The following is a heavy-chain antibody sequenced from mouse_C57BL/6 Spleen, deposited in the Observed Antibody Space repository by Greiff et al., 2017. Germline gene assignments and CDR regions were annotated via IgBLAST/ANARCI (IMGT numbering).Heavy chain of an antibody. CDR2: IDPSDSYT. Sequence: QVQLQQPGAELVMPGASVKLSCKASGYTFTSYWMYWVKQRPGQGLEWIGEIDPSDSYTHFNPKFKGKSTLPVDKSSNTTYMQLSSLTSEDSAVYYCARDYYGSSFWFAYWGQGTLVTVSA. CDR1: GYTFTSYW. CDR3: ARDYYGSSFWFAY. V-gene: IGHV1-69*01. D-gene: IGHD1-1*01. J-gene: IGHJ3*01.